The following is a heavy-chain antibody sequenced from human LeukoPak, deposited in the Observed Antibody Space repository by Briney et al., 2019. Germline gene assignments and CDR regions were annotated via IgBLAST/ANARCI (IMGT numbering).Heavy chain of an antibody. Sequence: GGSLRLSCAASGFTFSSYSTNWVRQAPGKGLEWVAYIKQDGSDEYYVDSVKGRFTISRDNAKNSVYLQMNSLRAEDTALYYCARGGHSSALGGLNNFDFWGQGTLVTVSS. V-gene: IGHV3-7*01. D-gene: IGHD3-22*01. CDR3: ARGGHSSALGGLNNFDF. J-gene: IGHJ4*02. CDR2: IKQDGSDE. CDR1: GFTFSSYS.